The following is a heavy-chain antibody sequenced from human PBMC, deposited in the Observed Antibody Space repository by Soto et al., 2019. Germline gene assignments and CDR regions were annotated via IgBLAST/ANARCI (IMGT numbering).Heavy chain of an antibody. V-gene: IGHV3-23*01. CDR1: GFTFSSYA. D-gene: IGHD2-8*02. J-gene: IGHJ4*02. CDR2: ISGSGGST. Sequence: EVQLLESGGGLVQPGGSLRLSCGASGFTFSSYAMSWVRQAPGKGLEWVSAISGSGGSTYFADSVKCWFTISRENSKNTLYLQMNSLRAEDTAVYYCAKCLMVYAILYYFDFWGQGTLVTVSS. CDR3: AKCLMVYAILYYFDF.